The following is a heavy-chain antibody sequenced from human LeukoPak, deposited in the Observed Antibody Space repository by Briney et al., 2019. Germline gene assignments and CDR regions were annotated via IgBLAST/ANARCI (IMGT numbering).Heavy chain of an antibody. D-gene: IGHD2-15*01. V-gene: IGHV1-18*01. CDR1: GFTFIIYG. J-gene: IGHJ4*02. CDR3: ARVDCSGDECYSEDH. Sequence: ASVKVSCKTSGFTFIIYGINWVRQASGQGPEWMGWISVHDGKTKYAQKFHDRVSLTTDTSTRTAYMELRRLRSDDTAVYYCARVDCSGDECYSEDHWGQGTLVTVSS. CDR2: ISVHDGKT.